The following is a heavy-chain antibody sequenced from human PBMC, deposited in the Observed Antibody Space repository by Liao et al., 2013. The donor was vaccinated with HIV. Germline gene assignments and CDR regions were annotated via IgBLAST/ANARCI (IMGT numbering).Heavy chain of an antibody. CDR1: GGSIRSGSYY. CDR3: AREGNYYASSHFWYFDL. D-gene: IGHD3-22*01. CDR2: IYYSGST. V-gene: IGHV4-39*07. J-gene: IGHJ2*01. Sequence: QLQLQESGPGLVKPSETLSLTCTVSGGSIRSGSYYWGWIRQPPGKGLEWIGNIYYSGSTYYNPSLKSRVTISVDTSKNQFSLKLSSVTAADTAVYYCAREGNYYASSHFWYFDLWGRGTLVTVSS.